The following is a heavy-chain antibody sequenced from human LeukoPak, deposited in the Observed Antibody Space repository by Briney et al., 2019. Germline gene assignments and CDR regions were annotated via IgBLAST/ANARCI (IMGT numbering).Heavy chain of an antibody. Sequence: GGSLRLSCAASGFTFSSYLMSWVRQAPGKGLEWVANIKQDGSEKYYVDSVKGRFTISRDNAQNSLYLQMNSLRAEDTAVFYCARVRGGYCSGGSCYSAFDIWGQGTMVTVAS. CDR1: GFTFSSYL. V-gene: IGHV3-7*04. CDR2: IKQDGSEK. D-gene: IGHD2-15*01. J-gene: IGHJ3*02. CDR3: ARVRGGYCSGGSCYSAFDI.